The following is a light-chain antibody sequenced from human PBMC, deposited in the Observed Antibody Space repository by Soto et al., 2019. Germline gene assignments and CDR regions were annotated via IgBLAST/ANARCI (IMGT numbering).Light chain of an antibody. V-gene: IGKV1-17*03. Sequence: DIQMTQSPSAMSASVGDRVIITCRSSQPISNYLAWFQQKPGQAPKRLIYAASTLQSGVPSRFSGSGSGTDFTLTISCLQSEDFATYYCQQYYSYPLTFGGGTKVDIK. CDR1: QPISNY. CDR2: AAS. J-gene: IGKJ4*01. CDR3: QQYYSYPLT.